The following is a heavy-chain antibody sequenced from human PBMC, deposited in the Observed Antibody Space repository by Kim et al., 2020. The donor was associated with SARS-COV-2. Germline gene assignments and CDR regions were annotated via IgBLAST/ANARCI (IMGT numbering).Heavy chain of an antibody. Sequence: HKSRVTISVDTSKNQFSLKLNSVTATDTAIYYCARRVYYGSGTYKNYFDPWGQGTLVTVSS. D-gene: IGHD3-10*01. V-gene: IGHV4-39*01. J-gene: IGHJ5*02. CDR3: ARRVYYGSGTYKNYFDP.